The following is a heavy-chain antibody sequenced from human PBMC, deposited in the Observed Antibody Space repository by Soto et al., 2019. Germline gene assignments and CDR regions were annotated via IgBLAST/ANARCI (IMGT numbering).Heavy chain of an antibody. Sequence: QVQLVESGGGVVQPGRSLRLSCAASGFTFSSYAMHWVRQAPGKGLEWVAFISYDGRSKFYADSVKGRFTISRDNSKNTVDLQMNSLSVEDTALYYCATERDSFDYWDQGTLVTVSS. CDR1: GFTFSSYA. CDR3: ATERDSFDY. V-gene: IGHV3-30*01. CDR2: ISYDGRSK. J-gene: IGHJ4*02.